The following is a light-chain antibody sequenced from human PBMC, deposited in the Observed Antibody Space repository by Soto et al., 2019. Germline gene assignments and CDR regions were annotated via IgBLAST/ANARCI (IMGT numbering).Light chain of an antibody. V-gene: IGKV1-5*03. CDR3: QNYNSYSEA. CDR1: QTISSW. J-gene: IGKJ1*01. Sequence: DVEMTQSPSTLSGSVGDRVTITCRASQTISSWLAWYQQKPGKAPKILIYKASTLKSGVPSRFSGSGSGTELTLTISSLQPDDFATYYCQNYNSYSEAXGQGTKVDI. CDR2: KAS.